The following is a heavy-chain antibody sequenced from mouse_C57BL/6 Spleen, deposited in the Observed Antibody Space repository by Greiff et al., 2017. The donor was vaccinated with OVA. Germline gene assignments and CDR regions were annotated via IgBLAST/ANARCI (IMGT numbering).Heavy chain of an antibody. Sequence: DVMLVESGGGLVKPGGSLKLSCAASGFTFSSYAMSWVRQTPEKRLEWVATISDGGSYTYYPDNVKGRFTISRDNAKNNLYLQMSHLKSEDTAMYYCARKGSSWGWFAYWGQGTLVTVSA. CDR1: GFTFSSYA. V-gene: IGHV5-4*03. J-gene: IGHJ3*01. D-gene: IGHD1-1*01. CDR3: ARKGSSWGWFAY. CDR2: ISDGGSYT.